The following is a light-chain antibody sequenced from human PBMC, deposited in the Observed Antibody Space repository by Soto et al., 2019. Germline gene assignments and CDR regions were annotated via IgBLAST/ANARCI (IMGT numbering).Light chain of an antibody. CDR1: SVATYNL. V-gene: IGLV2-23*02. CDR3: CSLVASSTFV. CDR2: EVT. J-gene: IGLJ2*01. Sequence: QSALTQPASVSGSPGQSITISCTGTSVATYNLVSWYQQQPGKVPKLIIYEVTKRPSGVSDRFSGSKSDNTASLTISGLQAADEADYYCCSLVASSTFVFGVGTKLTVL.